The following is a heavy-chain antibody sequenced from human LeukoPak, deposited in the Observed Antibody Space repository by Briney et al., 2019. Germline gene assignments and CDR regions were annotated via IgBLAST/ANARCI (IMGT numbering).Heavy chain of an antibody. V-gene: IGHV3-48*03. CDR2: ISSSGSTI. J-gene: IGHJ4*02. CDR3: ARQPLNRNPSCFDY. CDR1: GFTFSSSY. Sequence: QPGGSLRLSCVVSGFTFSSSYMNWVRQAPGKGLEWVSYISSSGSTIYYADSVKGRFTISRDNAKNSLSLQMNSLRAEDTALYYCARQPLNRNPSCFDYWGQGALVTVSS.